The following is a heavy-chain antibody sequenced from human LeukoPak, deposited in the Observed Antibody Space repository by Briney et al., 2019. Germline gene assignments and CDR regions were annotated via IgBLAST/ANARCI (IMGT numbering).Heavy chain of an antibody. CDR3: ARGVFN. CDR1: GFTFSSYA. CDR2: ISYDGSNK. Sequence: GGSLRLSCAASGFTFSSYAMHWVRQAPGKGLEWVAVISYDGSNKYYADSVKGRFTISRDNSKNTLYLQMNSLRAEDTAVYYCARGVFNWGQGTLVTVSS. V-gene: IGHV3-30*04. J-gene: IGHJ4*02. D-gene: IGHD3-10*01.